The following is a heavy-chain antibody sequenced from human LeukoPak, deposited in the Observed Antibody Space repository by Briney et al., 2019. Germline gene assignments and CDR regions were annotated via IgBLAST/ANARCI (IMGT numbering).Heavy chain of an antibody. J-gene: IGHJ4*02. D-gene: IGHD4-17*01. V-gene: IGHV3-66*04. CDR2: IRSDATT. CDR1: GFTASSKY. Sequence: GGSLRLSCTASGFTASSKYMSWVRQASGKGLERVSFIRSDATTAYADSVQGRFTISRDDSKNTLYLQMNSLRVEDTAVYYCARRRGGYGEGEFDYWGQGTLVTVSS. CDR3: ARRRGGYGEGEFDY.